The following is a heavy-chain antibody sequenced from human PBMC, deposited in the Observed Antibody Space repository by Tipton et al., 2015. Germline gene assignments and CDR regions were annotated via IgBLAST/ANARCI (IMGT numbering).Heavy chain of an antibody. CDR1: GFTFSTYG. CDR3: AKPAVLTPGSFDH. Sequence: RSLRLSCAASGFTFSTYGIHWVRQAPGKGLEWVAVIWYDGSQRYYADSVKGRFTISRDNANNSLYLQMNSLRTEDTAFYFCAKPAVLTPGSFDHWGQGTLVTVSS. J-gene: IGHJ4*02. CDR2: IWYDGSQR. D-gene: IGHD2-2*02. V-gene: IGHV3-33*03.